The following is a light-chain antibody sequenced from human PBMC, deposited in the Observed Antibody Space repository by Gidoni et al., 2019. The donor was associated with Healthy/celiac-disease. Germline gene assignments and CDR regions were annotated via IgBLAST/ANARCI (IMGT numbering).Light chain of an antibody. CDR2: WAS. CDR1: QSVLYSSNNKNY. CDR3: KQYYSTPYT. V-gene: IGKV4-1*01. J-gene: IGKJ2*01. Sequence: DIVMSQSPDSLAVSLCERATINCKCSQSVLYSSNNKNYLAWYQQKPGQPPKLLIYWASTRESGVPDRFSGSGSGTDFTLTISSLQAEDVAVYYCKQYYSTPYTFXQXTKLEIK.